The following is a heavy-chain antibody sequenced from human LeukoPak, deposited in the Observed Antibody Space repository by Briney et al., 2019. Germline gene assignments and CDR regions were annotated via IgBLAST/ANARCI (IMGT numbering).Heavy chain of an antibody. CDR2: IIPIFGTA. J-gene: IGHJ6*04. V-gene: IGHV1-69*13. D-gene: IGHD3-10*01. Sequence: SVKVSCKASGGTFSSYAISWVRQAPGQGLEWMGMIIPIFGTANYAQKFQGRVTITADESTSTAHMELSSLRSEDTAVYYCARHYYGSGSILYYGMDVWGKGTTVTVSS. CDR3: ARHYYGSGSILYYGMDV. CDR1: GGTFSSYA.